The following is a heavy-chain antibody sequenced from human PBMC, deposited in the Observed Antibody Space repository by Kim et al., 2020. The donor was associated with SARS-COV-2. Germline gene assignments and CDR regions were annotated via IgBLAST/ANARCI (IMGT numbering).Heavy chain of an antibody. D-gene: IGHD6-19*01. CDR3: ARMSIAVAAGADY. V-gene: IGHV2-70*01. J-gene: IGHJ4*02. Sequence: YSTSLQTRLTISKDTSKNQVVLTMTNMDPVDTATYYCARMSIAVAAGADYWGQGTLVTVSS.